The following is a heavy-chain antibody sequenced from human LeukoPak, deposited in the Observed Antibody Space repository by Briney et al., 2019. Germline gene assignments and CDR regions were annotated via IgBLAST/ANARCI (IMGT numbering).Heavy chain of an antibody. J-gene: IGHJ4*02. D-gene: IGHD4-17*01. CDR1: GFTFSIYS. CDR2: IYHSGST. CDR3: ARGPDYAKVGY. V-gene: IGHV4-38-2*01. Sequence: GSLRLSCADSGFTFSIYSLNWVRQAPGKGLERIGRIYHSGSTYYNPSLTSRVSISVDTSKNQFSLRVTAVTAADTAVYYCARGPDYAKVGYWGQGTLVTVSS.